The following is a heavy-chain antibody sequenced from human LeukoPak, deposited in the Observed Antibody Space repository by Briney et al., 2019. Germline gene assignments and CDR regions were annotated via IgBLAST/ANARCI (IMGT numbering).Heavy chain of an antibody. CDR3: ARVSGYSSGWYNY. D-gene: IGHD6-19*01. CDR2: ISSNGGST. CDR1: GFTFSSYA. V-gene: IGHV3-64*01. J-gene: IGHJ4*02. Sequence: GGSLRLSCAASGFTFSSYAMHWVRQAPGKGLEYVSAISSNGGSTYYANSVKGRFTISRDNSKNTLYLQMGSLRAEDMAVYYCARVSGYSSGWYNYWGQGTLVTVSS.